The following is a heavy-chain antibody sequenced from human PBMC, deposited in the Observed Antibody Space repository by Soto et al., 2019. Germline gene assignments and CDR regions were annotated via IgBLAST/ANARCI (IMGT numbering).Heavy chain of an antibody. Sequence: QVQLVQSGAEVKKPGASVKVSCKASGYTFTSYYMHWVRQAPGQGLEWMGIINPSGGSTSYAQKFQGRVTMTRDTSTSTVYMELSSLRSEDTAVYYCARDKLAAMVTNYYYYGMDVWGQGTTVTVSS. CDR3: ARDKLAAMVTNYYYYGMDV. CDR2: INPSGGST. V-gene: IGHV1-46*01. J-gene: IGHJ6*02. CDR1: GYTFTSYY. D-gene: IGHD5-18*01.